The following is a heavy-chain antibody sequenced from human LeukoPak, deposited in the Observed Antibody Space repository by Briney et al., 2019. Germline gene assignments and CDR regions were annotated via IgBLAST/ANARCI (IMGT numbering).Heavy chain of an antibody. CDR2: INHSGST. CDR1: GGSFSGYY. CDR3: GRDGGTYYMDV. D-gene: IGHD3-16*01. J-gene: IGHJ6*03. Sequence: SETLSLTCAVYGGSFSGYYWSWIRQPPGKGLEWIGEINHSGSTNYNPSLKSRVTISVDTSKNQFSLKLSSVTAADTALYYCGRDGGTYYMDVWGKGTAVTVSS. V-gene: IGHV4-34*01.